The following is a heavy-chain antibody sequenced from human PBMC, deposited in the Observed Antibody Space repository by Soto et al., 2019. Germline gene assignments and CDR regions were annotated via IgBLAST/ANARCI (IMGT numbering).Heavy chain of an antibody. CDR3: ARMPTDYGANNDY. CDR2: INPSGGST. J-gene: IGHJ4*02. D-gene: IGHD3-16*01. Sequence: QVQLVQSGAEVKKPGASVKVSCKASGYTFTSYYMHWVRQAPGQGLEWMGIINPSGGSTSYAQKFPGRVXXTXDXHTSTVDMELSSLRSEDTAVYYCARMPTDYGANNDYWGQGTLVTVSS. CDR1: GYTFTSYY. V-gene: IGHV1-46*01.